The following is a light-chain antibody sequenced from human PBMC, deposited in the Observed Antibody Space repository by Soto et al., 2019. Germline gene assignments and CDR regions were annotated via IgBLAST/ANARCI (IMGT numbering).Light chain of an antibody. J-gene: IGLJ1*01. Sequence: LTQPASVSGSPGQSITISCTGTSSDVGGYNYVSWYQQHPGKAPKLMIYDVSNRPSGISNRFSGSKSGNTASLTISGLQAEDEADYYCSSYTSSSTYVFGTGTKVTVL. CDR1: SSDVGGYNY. CDR2: DVS. V-gene: IGLV2-14*01. CDR3: SSYTSSSTYV.